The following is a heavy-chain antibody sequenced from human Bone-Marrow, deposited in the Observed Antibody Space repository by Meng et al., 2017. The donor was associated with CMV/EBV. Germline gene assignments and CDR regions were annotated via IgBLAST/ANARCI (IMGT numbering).Heavy chain of an antibody. CDR1: GGSISSYY. V-gene: IGHV4-4*07. J-gene: IGHJ4*02. CDR2: IYTSGST. CDR3: VASSSWYNQGDY. D-gene: IGHD6-13*01. Sequence: GSLRLSCTVSGGSISSYYWSWIRQPAGKGLEWIGRIYTSGSTNYNPSLKSRVTMSVDTSKNQFSLKLSSVTAADTAVYYCVASSSWYNQGDYWGQGTLVTVSS.